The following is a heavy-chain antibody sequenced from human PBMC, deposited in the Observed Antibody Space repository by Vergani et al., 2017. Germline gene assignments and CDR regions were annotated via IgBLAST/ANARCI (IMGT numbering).Heavy chain of an antibody. CDR2: INSDGSSK. CDR1: GFTFSSYW. D-gene: IGHD2-15*01. CDR3: ARPVVAAGNFDY. Sequence: EVQLVESGGGLVQPGGSLRLSCAASGFTFSSYWMHWVRQAPGKGLVWVSRINSDGSSKSYADSVKGRFTISRDNAKNTLYLQMNSLRAEDTAVYYCARPVVAAGNFDYWGQGTLVTVSS. V-gene: IGHV3-74*01. J-gene: IGHJ4*02.